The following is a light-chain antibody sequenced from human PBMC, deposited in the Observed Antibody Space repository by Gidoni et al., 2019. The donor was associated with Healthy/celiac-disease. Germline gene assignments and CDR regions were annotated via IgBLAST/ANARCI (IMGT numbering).Light chain of an antibody. Sequence: ELVFTQSPGTLSLSPGERATLSCRASQSVSSSYLAWYQQKPGQAPRLLIYGASSRATGIPDRFSGSGSGTDFTLTISRLETEDFAVYYCQQYGSSPYTCGQGTKLEIK. V-gene: IGKV3-20*01. CDR2: GAS. CDR1: QSVSSSY. CDR3: QQYGSSPYT. J-gene: IGKJ2*01.